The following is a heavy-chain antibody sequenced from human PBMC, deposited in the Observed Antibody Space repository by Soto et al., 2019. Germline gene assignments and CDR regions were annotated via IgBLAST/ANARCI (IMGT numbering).Heavy chain of an antibody. V-gene: IGHV3-30*18. CDR3: AKDPTRYELRYFDWLLTHTPIDY. Sequence: QVQLVESGGGVVQPGRSLRLSCAASGFTFSSYGMHWVRQAPGKGLEWVAVISYDGSNKYYADSVKGRFTISRDNSKNTLYLQMHSLRAEDTAVYYCAKDPTRYELRYFDWLLTHTPIDYWGEGTLVTVPS. CDR1: GFTFSSYG. D-gene: IGHD3-9*01. J-gene: IGHJ4*02. CDR2: ISYDGSNK.